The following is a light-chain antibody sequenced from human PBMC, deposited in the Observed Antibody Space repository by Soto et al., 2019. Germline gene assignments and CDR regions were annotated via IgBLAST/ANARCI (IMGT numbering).Light chain of an antibody. CDR1: QSVSTN. Sequence: EILLTQSPGTLSLSPGERATFSCRASQSVSTNLAWYQQKPGQAPRLLIFGASTRATGIPARFSGSGSGTEFTLTISSLQSEDFAVYYCQQYNNWPITFGQGTRLEIK. J-gene: IGKJ5*01. CDR3: QQYNNWPIT. V-gene: IGKV3-15*01. CDR2: GAS.